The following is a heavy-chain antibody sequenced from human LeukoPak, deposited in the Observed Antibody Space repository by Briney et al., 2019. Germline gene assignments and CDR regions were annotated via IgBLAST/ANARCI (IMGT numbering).Heavy chain of an antibody. CDR2: IYWDNDK. Sequence: SGPTLVKPTQTLTLTCTFSGFSLSTSGVGVGWIRQPPGKALEWLALIYWDNDKHYSPSLKRRLTITKDTSKNQVVLTMTNMNPVDTATYYCAHTRWVRGVMQQKYWFDPWGQGTLVTVSS. V-gene: IGHV2-5*02. CDR1: GFSLSTSGVG. D-gene: IGHD3-10*01. J-gene: IGHJ5*02. CDR3: AHTRWVRGVMQQKYWFDP.